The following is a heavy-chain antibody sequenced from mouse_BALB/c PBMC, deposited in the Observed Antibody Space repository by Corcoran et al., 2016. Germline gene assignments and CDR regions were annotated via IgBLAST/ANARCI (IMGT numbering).Heavy chain of an antibody. J-gene: IGHJ3*01. V-gene: IGHV9-1*02. CDR2: INTYTGEP. CDR1: VYTFTNYG. D-gene: IGHD2-4*01. Sequence: QIQLVQSGPELKKPGETVKISCKASVYTFTNYGMNWVKQAPGKGLKWMGWINTYTGEPTYADDFKGRFAFSLETSASTAYLQINNLKNEDMATYFCARGGITPFAYWGQGTLVTVSA. CDR3: ARGGITPFAY.